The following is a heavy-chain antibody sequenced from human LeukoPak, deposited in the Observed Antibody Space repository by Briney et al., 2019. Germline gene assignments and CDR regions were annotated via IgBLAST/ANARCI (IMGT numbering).Heavy chain of an antibody. Sequence: SETLSLTCTVSGGSISSYYWSWIRHPPGKGLEWIGYIYYSGSTNYNPSLKSRVTISVDTSKNQFSLKLSSVTAADTAVYYCARDGMRSFDPWGQGTLVTVSS. CDR3: ARDGMRSFDP. V-gene: IGHV4-59*01. CDR1: GGSISSYY. D-gene: IGHD1-26*01. J-gene: IGHJ5*02. CDR2: IYYSGST.